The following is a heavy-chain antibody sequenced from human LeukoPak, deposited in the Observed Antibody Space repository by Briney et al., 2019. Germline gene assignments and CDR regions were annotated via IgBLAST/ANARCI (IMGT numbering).Heavy chain of an antibody. CDR2: IYYSGST. J-gene: IGHJ3*02. Sequence: SETLSLTCAVYGGSFSGYYWSWIRQPPGKGLEWIGSIYYSGSTHYNPSLKSRVTISVDTSKNQFSLKLSSVTAADTAVYYCARIVVTAHPTADAFDIWGQGTMVTVSS. CDR3: ARIVVTAHPTADAFDI. V-gene: IGHV4-34*01. D-gene: IGHD2-21*02. CDR1: GGSFSGYY.